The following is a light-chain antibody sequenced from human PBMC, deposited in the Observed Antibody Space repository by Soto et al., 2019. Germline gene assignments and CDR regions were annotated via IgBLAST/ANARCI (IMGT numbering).Light chain of an antibody. Sequence: DIQMTQSPSSLSASVGDRVTIICRARQSIKNFLNWYQQKPGKAPKLLIYGASTLQRGVPSRLSGNASGTEFALTISSLQPEDFVIYYSKPSYRTPTFRQGTRFEIK. J-gene: IGKJ5*01. CDR1: QSIKNF. V-gene: IGKV1-39*01. CDR3: KPSYRTPT. CDR2: GAS.